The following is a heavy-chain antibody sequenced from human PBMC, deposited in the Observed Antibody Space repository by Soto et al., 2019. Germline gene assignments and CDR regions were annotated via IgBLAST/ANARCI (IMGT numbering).Heavy chain of an antibody. Sequence: RLACAASRVTVSSTAMSLARQTSGEGLEWVSGISGSGGSTNYADSVKGRFTISRDNSKNTLYLQMNTLRAEDTAVYYCAKHRTYRPRGCDYWGQGTLVTVSS. CDR3: AKHRTYRPRGCDY. V-gene: IGHV3-23*01. D-gene: IGHD3-16*02. J-gene: IGHJ4*02. CDR2: ISGSGGST. CDR1: RVTVSSTA.